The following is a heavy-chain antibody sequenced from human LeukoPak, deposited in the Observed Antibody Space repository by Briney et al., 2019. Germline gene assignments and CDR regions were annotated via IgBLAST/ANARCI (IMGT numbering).Heavy chain of an antibody. CDR2: FDPEDGAT. Sequence: ASVKVSRKVSGYTLTELSMHWVRQAPGKGLEWMGGFDPEDGATIYAQKFQGRVTMTEDTSTDTAYMELSSLRSEDTAVYYCATGTIVGARYYYYYMDVWGKGTTVTVSS. V-gene: IGHV1-24*01. CDR1: GYTLTELS. D-gene: IGHD1-26*01. J-gene: IGHJ6*03. CDR3: ATGTIVGARYYYYYMDV.